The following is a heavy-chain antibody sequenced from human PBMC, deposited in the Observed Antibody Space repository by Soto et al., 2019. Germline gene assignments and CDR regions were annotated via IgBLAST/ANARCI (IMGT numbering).Heavy chain of an antibody. D-gene: IGHD4-17*01. V-gene: IGHV1-18*01. Sequence: HVQLVQSGGEMKKSGASVTISCKASGYTFNTFGIHWVRQAHGQGLECMGCLTAYDGKRNYAQKFQDRLPMTMDTSTRTGYMELRSLRADDTAVYFCARGLTYGEIDFWGQGTLVAVSS. CDR1: GYTFNTFG. J-gene: IGHJ4*02. CDR2: LTAYDGKR. CDR3: ARGLTYGEIDF.